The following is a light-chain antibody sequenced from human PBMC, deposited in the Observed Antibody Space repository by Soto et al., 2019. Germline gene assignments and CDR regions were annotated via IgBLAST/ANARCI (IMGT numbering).Light chain of an antibody. CDR2: GAS. CDR3: QQYNNWPLT. CDR1: QSVSSN. V-gene: IGKV3-15*01. J-gene: IGKJ4*01. Sequence: EIVMTQSPATLSVSPGERATLSCRASQSVSSNLAWYQQKPGQAPRLLISGASTRATGISARISGSGSGTEFTLIISSVQSEDFAVYYCQQYNNWPLTFGGGTKVEIK.